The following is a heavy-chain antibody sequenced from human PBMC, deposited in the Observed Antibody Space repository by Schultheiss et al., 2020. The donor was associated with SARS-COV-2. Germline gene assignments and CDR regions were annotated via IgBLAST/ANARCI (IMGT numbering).Heavy chain of an antibody. CDR1: GYTFTSYA. V-gene: IGHV7-4-1*01. CDR2: INTNTGNP. J-gene: IGHJ6*02. Sequence: ASAKVSCKASGYTFTSYAMNWVRQAPGQGLEWMGWINTNTGNPTYAQGFTGRFVFSLDTSVSTAYLQICSLKAEDTAVYYCARDYDFWSGYYFYYGMDVWGQGTTVTVSS. CDR3: ARDYDFWSGYYFYYGMDV. D-gene: IGHD3-3*01.